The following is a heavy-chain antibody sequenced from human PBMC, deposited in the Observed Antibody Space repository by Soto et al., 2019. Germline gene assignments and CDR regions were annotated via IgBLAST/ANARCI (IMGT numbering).Heavy chain of an antibody. CDR2: INHSGST. J-gene: IGHJ4*02. CDR1: GGSFSGYY. Sequence: SETLSLTCAVYGGSFSGYYWSWIRQPPGKGLEWIGEINHSGSTNYNPSLKSRVTISVDTSKNQFSLRLQSVTAADTAVYYCVRHRSSREIPFDNWGQGTLVTVSS. V-gene: IGHV4-34*01. CDR3: VRHRSSREIPFDN. D-gene: IGHD2-21*01.